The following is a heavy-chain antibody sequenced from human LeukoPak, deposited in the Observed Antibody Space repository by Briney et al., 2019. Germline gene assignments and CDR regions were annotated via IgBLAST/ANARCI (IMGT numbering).Heavy chain of an antibody. CDR2: ISYDGSNK. Sequence: GGSLRLSCAASGFTFSSYAMHWVRQAPGKGLEWVAVISYDGSNKYYADSVKGRFTISRDNSKNTLYLQMNSLRAEDTAVYYCAKDGVATIRNYYYYMDVWGKGTTVTISS. V-gene: IGHV3-30*04. CDR3: AKDGVATIRNYYYYMDV. CDR1: GFTFSSYA. J-gene: IGHJ6*03. D-gene: IGHD5-12*01.